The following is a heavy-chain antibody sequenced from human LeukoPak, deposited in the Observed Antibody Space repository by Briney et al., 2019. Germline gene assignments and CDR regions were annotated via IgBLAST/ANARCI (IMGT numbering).Heavy chain of an antibody. CDR3: ARQIVVAADIDY. D-gene: IGHD2-15*01. V-gene: IGHV4-39*01. J-gene: IGHJ4*02. CDR1: GGSISSSSYY. CDR2: IYYSGST. Sequence: PSETLSLTCTVSGGSISSSSYYWGWIRQPPGKGLEWIGSIYYSGSTYYNPSLKSRVTISVDTSKNQFSLKLSSVTAADTAVYYCARQIVVAADIDYWGQGTLVTVSS.